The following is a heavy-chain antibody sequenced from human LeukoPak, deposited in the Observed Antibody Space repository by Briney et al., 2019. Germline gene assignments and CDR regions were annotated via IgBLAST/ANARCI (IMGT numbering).Heavy chain of an antibody. D-gene: IGHD6-19*01. V-gene: IGHV3-53*01. J-gene: IGHJ4*02. Sequence: GGSLRLSCAASGFTVSSNYMSWVRQAPGKGLEWVSVIYSGGSTYYADSVKGRFTISRDNSKNTLYLQMNSLRAEDTAVYYCATSYRRWLVPDYWGQGTLVTVSS. CDR2: IYSGGST. CDR3: ATSYRRWLVPDY. CDR1: GFTVSSNY.